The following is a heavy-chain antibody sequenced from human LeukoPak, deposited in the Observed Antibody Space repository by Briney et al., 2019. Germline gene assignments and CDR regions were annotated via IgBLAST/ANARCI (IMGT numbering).Heavy chain of an antibody. D-gene: IGHD6-6*01. CDR3: ARGLSTIAACHPDGFDP. J-gene: IGHJ5*02. Sequence: PSETLSHTYAVYGGSSSGYYRRGILQPPEKGLWRSGEINHSASTNYNPSLKSRVTISVDTSKNQFSLKLSSVTAADTAVYYCARGLSTIAACHPDGFDPWGQGTLVTVSS. V-gene: IGHV4-34*01. CDR1: GGSSSGYY. CDR2: INHSAST.